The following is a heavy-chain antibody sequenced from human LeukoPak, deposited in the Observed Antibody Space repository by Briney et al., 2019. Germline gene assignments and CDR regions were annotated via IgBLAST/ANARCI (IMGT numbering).Heavy chain of an antibody. V-gene: IGHV1-69*01. D-gene: IGHD3-16*01. J-gene: IGHJ4*02. CDR3: ATDRILSGGYSFDY. CDR1: GGTFSGFT. Sequence: SVKVSCKASGGTFSGFTISWVRQAPGQGFEWMGGITPIFGTANFAQKFQGRVSITADESTSTAFMELSSLRSEDTAVYYCATDRILSGGYSFDYWGQGTLVTVSS. CDR2: ITPIFGTA.